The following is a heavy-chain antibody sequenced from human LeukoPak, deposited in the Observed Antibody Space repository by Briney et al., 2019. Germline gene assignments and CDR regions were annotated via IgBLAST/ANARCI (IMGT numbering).Heavy chain of an antibody. V-gene: IGHV3-48*03. J-gene: IGHJ3*02. CDR3: AKDKDCSGGSCYIAGAFDI. Sequence: PGGSLRLSCAASGFTFSSYEMNWVRQAPGKGLEWVSYISSSGSTIYYADSVKGRFTISRDNAKNSLYLQMNSLRAEDTAVYYCAKDKDCSGGSCYIAGAFDIWGQGTMVTVSS. D-gene: IGHD2-15*01. CDR1: GFTFSSYE. CDR2: ISSSGSTI.